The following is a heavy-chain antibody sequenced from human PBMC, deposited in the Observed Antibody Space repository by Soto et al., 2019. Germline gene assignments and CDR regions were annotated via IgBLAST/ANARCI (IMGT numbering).Heavy chain of an antibody. J-gene: IGHJ4*02. Sequence: QVQLQESGPGLVKPSQTLSRTCTVSGGSISSGGYYWSWIRQHPGKGLEWIGYIYYSGSTYYNPSLKSRVTTSADTSKNQFSLKLSSVTAADTAVYYCALRLGDPGRLYFDYWGQGTLVTVSS. CDR2: IYYSGST. V-gene: IGHV4-31*03. CDR1: GGSISSGGYY. CDR3: ALRLGDPGRLYFDY. D-gene: IGHD3-16*01.